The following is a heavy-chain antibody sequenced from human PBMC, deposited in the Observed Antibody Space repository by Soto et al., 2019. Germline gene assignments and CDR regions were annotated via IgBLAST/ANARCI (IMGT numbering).Heavy chain of an antibody. Sequence: QLQLQESGPGLVKPSETLSLTCTVSGGSIISDLYYWAWIRQSPGKGLEWLGTMSYTGTTYYNPSLKGRVNISVDTSKNQFSLKVRFVTAADTAVYYCARHARKPAAIFSEFNWFDPWGQGTLVTVSS. CDR1: GGSIISDLYY. CDR3: ARHARKPAAIFSEFNWFDP. V-gene: IGHV4-39*01. D-gene: IGHD2-2*01. J-gene: IGHJ5*02. CDR2: MSYTGTT.